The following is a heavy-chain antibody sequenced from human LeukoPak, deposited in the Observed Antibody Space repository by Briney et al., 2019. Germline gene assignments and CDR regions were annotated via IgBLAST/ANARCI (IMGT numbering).Heavy chain of an antibody. CDR1: GFTVSSNY. J-gene: IGHJ6*02. CDR2: IYSGGST. CDR3: ARAVAAPDYYYYGMDV. D-gene: IGHD6-19*01. Sequence: GGSLRHSCAASGFTVSSNYMSWVRQAPGKGLEWVSVIYSGGSTYYADSVKGRFTISRDNSKNTLYLQMNSLRAEDTAVYYCARAVAAPDYYYYGMDVWGQGTTVTVSS. V-gene: IGHV3-53*01.